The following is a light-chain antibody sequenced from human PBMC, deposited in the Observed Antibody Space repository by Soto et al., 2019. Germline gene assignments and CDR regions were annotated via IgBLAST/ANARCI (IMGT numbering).Light chain of an antibody. V-gene: IGKV3-20*01. Sequence: EILLTQSPGTLSLSPGERANLSCRASHSFSSSYLACYQQKFGQAPRLLIYVASSRATGIPDRFSGSGFGTVFTLTISRLEPGDSAVYYCHQYGSSPQTFGPGTKVDIK. CDR2: VAS. J-gene: IGKJ3*01. CDR3: HQYGSSPQT. CDR1: HSFSSSY.